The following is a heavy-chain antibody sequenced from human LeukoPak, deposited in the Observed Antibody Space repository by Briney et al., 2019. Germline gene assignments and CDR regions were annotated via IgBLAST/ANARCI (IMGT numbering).Heavy chain of an antibody. J-gene: IGHJ5*02. D-gene: IGHD5-24*01. CDR1: GFTFSDYY. CDR3: ARITGVGSNFVGCFDP. CDR2: ISSSSTYT. Sequence: GWSLRLSCAASGFTFSDYYMSWIRQAPGKGLEWVSYISSSSTYTNNAASVKGRFTISRDNAKNSLYLQMNSLRAEDTAIYYCARITGVGSNFVGCFDPWGQGTLVTVSS. V-gene: IGHV3-11*06.